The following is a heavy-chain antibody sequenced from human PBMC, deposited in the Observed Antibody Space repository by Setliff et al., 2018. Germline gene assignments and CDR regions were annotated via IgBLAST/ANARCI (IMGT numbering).Heavy chain of an antibody. Sequence: PSETLSLTCTVSGGSINNYYWSWIRQPAGKGLEWIGRVYSNVGTNFNPSLKSRVTISVDTSKNQFSLKLSSVTAADTAVYYCARPHDYGDYSLYVWGKGTTVTVSS. V-gene: IGHV4-4*07. CDR2: VYSNVGT. J-gene: IGHJ6*04. CDR1: GGSINNYY. CDR3: ARPHDYGDYSLYV. D-gene: IGHD4-17*01.